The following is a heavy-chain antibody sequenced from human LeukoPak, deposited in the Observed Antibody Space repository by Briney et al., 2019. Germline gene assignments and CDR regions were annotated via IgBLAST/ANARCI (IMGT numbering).Heavy chain of an antibody. V-gene: IGHV4-59*12. D-gene: IGHD2-15*01. Sequence: SETLSLTCTVSGGSISSYYWSWIRQPPGKGLEWIGYIYYSGSTNYNPSLKSRVTISVDTSKNQFSLKLSSVTAADTAVYYCAREAGYCSGGSCYSWGQGTLVTVSS. J-gene: IGHJ4*02. CDR2: IYYSGST. CDR1: GGSISSYY. CDR3: AREAGYCSGGSCYS.